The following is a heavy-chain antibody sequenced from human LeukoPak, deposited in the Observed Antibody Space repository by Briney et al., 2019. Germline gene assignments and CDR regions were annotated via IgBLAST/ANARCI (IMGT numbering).Heavy chain of an antibody. J-gene: IGHJ4*02. D-gene: IGHD3-3*01. CDR3: ARDFRFLEWLSPN. CDR1: GYTFTGYY. CDR2: ISPNSGGT. V-gene: IGHV1-2*06. Sequence: ASVKVSCKASGYTFTGYYMHWVRQAPGQGLEWMGRISPNSGGTNYAQKFQGRVTMTRDTSISTAYMELSRLRSDDTAVYYCARDFRFLEWLSPNWGQGTLVTVSS.